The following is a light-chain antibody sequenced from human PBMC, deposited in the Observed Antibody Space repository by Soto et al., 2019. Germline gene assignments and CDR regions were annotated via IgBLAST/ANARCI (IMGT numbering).Light chain of an antibody. CDR1: SGHGNYV. J-gene: IGLJ2*01. Sequence: QSVLTQSPSASASLGASVKLTCTLSSGHGNYVIAWHQQQPEKGPRYLMKVKSDGSHSKGDGIPDRFSGSSSGAERYLAISSLQSEDEADYYGQTWDTGNVVFGGGTKLTVL. CDR2: VKSDGSH. CDR3: QTWDTGNVV. V-gene: IGLV4-69*01.